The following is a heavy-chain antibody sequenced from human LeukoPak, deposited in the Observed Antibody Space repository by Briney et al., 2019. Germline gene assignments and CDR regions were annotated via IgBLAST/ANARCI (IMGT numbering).Heavy chain of an antibody. CDR2: ISGGSSTA. Sequence: GGSLRLSCAASGFTFSSYSMSWVRQAPGKGLEWVSYISGGSSTAYYADSVKGRFTISRDNARNSLYLQMNSLRAGGTAVYHCTGSIIVGPAISYFLNWGEGAL. CDR3: TGSIIVGPAISYFLN. V-gene: IGHV3-48*01. CDR1: GFTFSSYS. J-gene: IGHJ4*03. D-gene: IGHD2-2*01.